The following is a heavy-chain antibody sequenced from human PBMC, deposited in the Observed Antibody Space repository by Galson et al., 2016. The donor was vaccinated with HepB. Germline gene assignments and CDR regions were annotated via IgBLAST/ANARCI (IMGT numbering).Heavy chain of an antibody. CDR1: GFTVSSYY. V-gene: IGHV3-53*01. Sequence: SLRLSCAASGFTVSSYYMSWVRQAPGKGLEWVSVIFYGGTTYYADSVEGRFTISRDDSMNTLYLQMNSLTAEDTAVYFCARTPYREGTGTRCVNFRYYYYYMDVWGKGTTVTVSS. CDR2: IFYGGTT. CDR3: ARTPYREGTGTRCVNFRYYYYYMDV. J-gene: IGHJ6*03. D-gene: IGHD2-2*01.